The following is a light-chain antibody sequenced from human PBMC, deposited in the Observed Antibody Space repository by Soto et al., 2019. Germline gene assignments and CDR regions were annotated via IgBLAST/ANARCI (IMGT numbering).Light chain of an antibody. V-gene: IGKV1-9*01. Sequence: DIQLTQSPSFLSASVGDRVTLTCRASQGISSFLAWYQQKPGKAPKLLIYAASTLQSGVPSRFSGSGSGTEFTLTISSLQPEDFATYYCQQYDDLLSFGGGTKVDIK. CDR3: QQYDDLLS. CDR1: QGISSF. J-gene: IGKJ4*01. CDR2: AAS.